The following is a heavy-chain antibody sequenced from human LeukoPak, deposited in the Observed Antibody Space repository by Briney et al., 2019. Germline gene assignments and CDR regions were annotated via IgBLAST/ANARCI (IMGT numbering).Heavy chain of an antibody. Sequence: GGSLRLSCAASGFTFSSYSMNWVRQAPGKGLEWVSSISSSSSYIYYADSVKGRFTVSRDNAKNSLYLQMNSLRAEDTAVYYCARGAYSEQQLVRWFDPWGQGTLVTVSS. D-gene: IGHD6-13*01. V-gene: IGHV3-21*01. CDR2: ISSSSSYI. CDR3: ARGAYSEQQLVRWFDP. J-gene: IGHJ5*02. CDR1: GFTFSSYS.